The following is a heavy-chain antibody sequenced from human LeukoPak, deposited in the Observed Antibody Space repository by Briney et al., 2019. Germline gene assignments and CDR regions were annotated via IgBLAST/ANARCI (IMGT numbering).Heavy chain of an antibody. Sequence: PGGSLRLSCAASGFTFSSYWLTWVRQAPGKGLEWVANIKQDGSEKFYVDSVKGRFTISRDNAKNSLYLQMNSLRAEDTALYYCARDPDIVVVPAAVNWFDPWGQGTLVTVSS. CDR1: GFTFSSYW. J-gene: IGHJ5*02. CDR3: ARDPDIVVVPAAVNWFDP. CDR2: IKQDGSEK. V-gene: IGHV3-7*03. D-gene: IGHD2-2*01.